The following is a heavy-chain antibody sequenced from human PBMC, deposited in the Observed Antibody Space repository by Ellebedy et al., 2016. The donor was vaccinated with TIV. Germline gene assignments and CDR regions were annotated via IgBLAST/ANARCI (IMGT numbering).Heavy chain of an antibody. Sequence: SETLSLTCTVSGGSISSYYWSWIRQPPGKGLEWIGYIYYSGSTNYNPSLKSRVTISVDTSKNQFSLKLSSVTAADTAVYYCARGHYDFWSGYPDYWGQGTLVTVSS. D-gene: IGHD3-3*01. J-gene: IGHJ4*02. CDR1: GGSISSYY. CDR3: ARGHYDFWSGYPDY. CDR2: IYYSGST. V-gene: IGHV4-59*12.